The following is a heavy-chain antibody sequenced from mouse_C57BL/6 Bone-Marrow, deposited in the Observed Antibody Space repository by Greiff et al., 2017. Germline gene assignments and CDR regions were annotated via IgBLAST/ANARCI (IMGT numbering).Heavy chain of an antibody. CDR2: IDPSDSYT. Sequence: QVQLKQPGAELVMPGASVKLSCKASGYTFTSYWMHWVKQRPGQGLEWIGEIDPSDSYTNYNQKFKGKSTLTVDKSSSTAYMQLSSLTSEDSAVYYCARLPLYDDYDDAMDYWGQGTSVTVSS. D-gene: IGHD2-4*01. CDR1: GYTFTSYW. V-gene: IGHV1-69*01. CDR3: ARLPLYDDYDDAMDY. J-gene: IGHJ4*01.